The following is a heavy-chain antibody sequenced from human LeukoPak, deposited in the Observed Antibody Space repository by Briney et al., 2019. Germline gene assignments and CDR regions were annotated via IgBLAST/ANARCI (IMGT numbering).Heavy chain of an antibody. CDR2: ISAYNGNT. V-gene: IGHV1-18*01. CDR3: ARDSSGWYPKSFDY. J-gene: IGHJ4*02. Sequence: ASVKVSCKASGYTFTSYGISWVRQAPGQGLEWMGWISAYNGNTNYAQKLQGRVTMTTDTSTGTAYMELRSLRSDDTAVYYCARDSSGWYPKSFDYWGQGTLVTVSS. D-gene: IGHD6-19*01. CDR1: GYTFTSYG.